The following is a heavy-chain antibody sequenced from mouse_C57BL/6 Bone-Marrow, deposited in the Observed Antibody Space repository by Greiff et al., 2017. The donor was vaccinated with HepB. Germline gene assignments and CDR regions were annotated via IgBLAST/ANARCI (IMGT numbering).Heavy chain of an antibody. CDR2: ISYDGSN. Sequence: EVQLQESGPGLVKPSQSLSLTCSVTGYSITSGYYWNWIRQFPGNKLEWMGYISYDGSNNYNPSLKNRISITSDTSKNQFFLKLNSVTTEDTATYYCARATTVVATEAMDYWGQGTSVTVSS. CDR1: GYSITSGYY. D-gene: IGHD1-1*01. CDR3: ARATTVVATEAMDY. J-gene: IGHJ4*01. V-gene: IGHV3-6*01.